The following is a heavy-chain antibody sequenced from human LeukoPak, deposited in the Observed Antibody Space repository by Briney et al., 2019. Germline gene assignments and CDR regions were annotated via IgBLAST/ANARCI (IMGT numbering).Heavy chain of an antibody. J-gene: IGHJ4*02. D-gene: IGHD3-22*01. CDR1: GGSISSSSYY. Sequence: SETLSLTCTVSGGSISSSSYYWGWIRQPPGKGLEWIGTIYYSGSTYYNPSLKSRVTISIDTSKNQFSLKLSSVTAADTAVYYCARMPMIVEYYFDYWGQGTLVTVSS. CDR2: IYYSGST. V-gene: IGHV4-39*01. CDR3: ARMPMIVEYYFDY.